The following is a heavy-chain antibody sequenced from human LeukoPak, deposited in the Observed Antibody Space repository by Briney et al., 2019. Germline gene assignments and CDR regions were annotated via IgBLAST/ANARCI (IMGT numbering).Heavy chain of an antibody. Sequence: GASVKVSCKASGYTFTGYYMHWVRQAPGQGLDWMGRINPNSGGTNYAQKFQGRVTMTRDTSISTAYMELSRLRSDDTAVYCCARDYYGSGSFESDYWGQGTLVTVSS. CDR2: INPNSGGT. CDR3: ARDYYGSGSFESDY. V-gene: IGHV1-2*06. CDR1: GYTFTGYY. J-gene: IGHJ4*02. D-gene: IGHD3-10*01.